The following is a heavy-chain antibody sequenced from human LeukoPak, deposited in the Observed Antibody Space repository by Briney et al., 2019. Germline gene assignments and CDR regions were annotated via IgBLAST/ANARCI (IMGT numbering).Heavy chain of an antibody. J-gene: IGHJ4*02. V-gene: IGHV4-4*07. CDR3: TTETRWLVRFHFDC. CDR2: IYGSRNT. CDR1: GDSISDSS. Sequence: PSETLSLTCTVSGDSISDSSCSWIRRPAGKGLEWIGRIYGSRNTNYNPSFNSRVTMSVDMSKNQFSLKLTSVTAADTAVYYCTTETRWLVRFHFDCWSQGTLVTVSS. D-gene: IGHD6-19*01.